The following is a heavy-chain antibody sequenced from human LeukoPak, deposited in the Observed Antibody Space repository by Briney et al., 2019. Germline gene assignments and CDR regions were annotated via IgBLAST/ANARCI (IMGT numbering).Heavy chain of an antibody. J-gene: IGHJ4*02. Sequence: GGSLRLSCAASGFTFSNYGMSWVRQAPGKGLEWVSSISGSGDSTYYADSVKGWFTISRDNSKNTLYLQMNSLRAEDTAVYYCAKDRGIISDYWGQGTLVTVSS. D-gene: IGHD3-10*01. CDR2: ISGSGDST. CDR3: AKDRGIISDY. V-gene: IGHV3-23*01. CDR1: GFTFSNYG.